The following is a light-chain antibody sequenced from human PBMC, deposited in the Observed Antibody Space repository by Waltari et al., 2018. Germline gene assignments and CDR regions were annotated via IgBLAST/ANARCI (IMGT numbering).Light chain of an antibody. CDR2: DVS. CDR1: MNDIGFFHY. J-gene: IGLJ1*01. V-gene: IGLV2-14*01. Sequence: QSALTQPASVSGSPGPSITISCTGSMNDIGFFHYVSWYQHHPGQAPKLLIYDVSNRPSGVSSRFSGSKSGSTASLAISGLQTEDEADYYCCSYTGTDTYVFGTGTKVTVL. CDR3: CSYTGTDTYV.